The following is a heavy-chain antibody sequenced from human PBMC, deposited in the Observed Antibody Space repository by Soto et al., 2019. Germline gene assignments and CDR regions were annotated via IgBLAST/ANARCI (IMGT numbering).Heavy chain of an antibody. CDR2: IKGDGSEK. D-gene: IGHD1-26*01. V-gene: IGHV3-7*01. CDR1: EFTFSSYW. Sequence: EVQLVESGGGLVQPGGSLRLSCATSEFTFSSYWMTWVRQAPGKGLEWVANIKGDGSEKNYVGSVKGRFTISRDNAKNSLNLQMNSLRAEDTAVYYCARVRGTYSLDYWGQGTLVTVSS. CDR3: ARVRGTYSLDY. J-gene: IGHJ4*02.